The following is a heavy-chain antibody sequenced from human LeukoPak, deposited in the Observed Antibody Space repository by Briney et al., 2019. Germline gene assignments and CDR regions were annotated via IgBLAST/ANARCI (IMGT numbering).Heavy chain of an antibody. J-gene: IGHJ2*01. CDR1: GYTFTGYY. Sequence: ASVKISCKASGYTFTGYYMHWVRQAPGQGLEWMGWINPNSGGTNYAQKFQGWVTMTRDTSISTAYMELSRLRSDDTAVYYCGRGGANPTDWYFDLWGRGTLVTVSS. D-gene: IGHD3-10*01. V-gene: IGHV1-2*04. CDR2: INPNSGGT. CDR3: GRGGANPTDWYFDL.